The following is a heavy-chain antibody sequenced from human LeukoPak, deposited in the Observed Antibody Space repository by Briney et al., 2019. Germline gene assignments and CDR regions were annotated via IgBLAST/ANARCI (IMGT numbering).Heavy chain of an antibody. CDR3: AKRAYGSGSSLHYFDY. CDR2: LSNNGSTT. J-gene: IGHJ4*02. CDR1: GFTFSSST. V-gene: IGHV3-23*01. D-gene: IGHD3-10*01. Sequence: GSLRLSCAASGFTFSSSTMSWVRQAPGKGLEWLSLLSNNGSTTYYADSVKGRFTISRDTSKNTLYLQMNRLRVEGTALYYCAKRAYGSGSSLHYFDYWGQGTLVTVSS.